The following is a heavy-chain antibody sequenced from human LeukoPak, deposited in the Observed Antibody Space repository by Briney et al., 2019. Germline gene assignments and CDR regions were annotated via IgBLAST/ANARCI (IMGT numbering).Heavy chain of an antibody. V-gene: IGHV1-8*01. CDR2: INPNSDNT. Sequence: ASVKVSCKASGSTFTSYEVHWVRQATGQGLEWMGWINPNSDNTGQAQEFQGRVTMTRNTSRSTAYMELSSLTSEDTAVYYCARDQGIYDSSGYLDYWGQGTLVTVSS. D-gene: IGHD3-22*01. J-gene: IGHJ4*02. CDR3: ARDQGIYDSSGYLDY. CDR1: GSTFTSYE.